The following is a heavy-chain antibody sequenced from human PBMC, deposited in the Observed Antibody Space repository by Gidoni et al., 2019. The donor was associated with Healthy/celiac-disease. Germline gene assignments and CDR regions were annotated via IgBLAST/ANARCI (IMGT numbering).Heavy chain of an antibody. J-gene: IGHJ6*03. CDR1: GYTFTTHY. Sequence: QVQLVQSGAEVQKPGASVKVSCKASGYTFTTHYMHWVRQAPGQGLEWMGIINPSGGSTSYAQKFQGRVTMTRDTSTSTVYMELSSLRSEDTAVYYCARGPGGPAANMSPYMDVWGKGTTVTVSS. D-gene: IGHD2-2*01. CDR3: ARGPGGPAANMSPYMDV. V-gene: IGHV1-46*03. CDR2: INPSGGST.